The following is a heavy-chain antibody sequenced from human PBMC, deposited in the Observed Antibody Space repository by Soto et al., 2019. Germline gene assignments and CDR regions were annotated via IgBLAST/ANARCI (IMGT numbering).Heavy chain of an antibody. CDR2: IYYSGST. Sequence: SETLSLTCTVSGGSISSYYWSWIRQHPGKGLEWIGYIYYSGSTYYNPSLKSRVAISVDTSKNQFSLKLSSVTAADTAVYYCARFGYSTNIGIDYWGQGTLVTVSS. D-gene: IGHD3-22*01. CDR1: GGSISSYY. J-gene: IGHJ4*02. V-gene: IGHV4-59*06. CDR3: ARFGYSTNIGIDY.